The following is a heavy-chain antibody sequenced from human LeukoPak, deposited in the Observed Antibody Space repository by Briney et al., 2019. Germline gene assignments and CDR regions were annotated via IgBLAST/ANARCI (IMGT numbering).Heavy chain of an antibody. Sequence: GGSLRLSCAASGFTFSNFAMTWVRQAPGKGLEWVSSIVGSSSTYYADSLKGRFTISRDNAKNSLYLQMNSLRAEDTAVYYCARIGAGSSRDYWGQGTLATVSS. D-gene: IGHD6-13*01. CDR3: ARIGAGSSRDY. CDR1: GFTFSNFA. CDR2: IVGSSST. V-gene: IGHV3-21*01. J-gene: IGHJ4*02.